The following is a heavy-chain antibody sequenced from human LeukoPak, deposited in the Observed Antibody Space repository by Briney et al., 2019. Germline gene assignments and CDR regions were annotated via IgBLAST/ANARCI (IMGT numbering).Heavy chain of an antibody. V-gene: IGHV3-53*01. CDR1: GFTFSDYY. CDR2: IYSGGST. J-gene: IGHJ4*02. Sequence: PGGPLRLSCVASGFTFSDYYMSWVRQAPVKGLEWVSVIYSGGSTFYADSVKGRFTISRDISKNTLYLQMNSLRAEDTAVYYCARGGYLGSSDYYRSFDYWGQGTLVTVSS. D-gene: IGHD3-22*01. CDR3: ARGGYLGSSDYYRSFDY.